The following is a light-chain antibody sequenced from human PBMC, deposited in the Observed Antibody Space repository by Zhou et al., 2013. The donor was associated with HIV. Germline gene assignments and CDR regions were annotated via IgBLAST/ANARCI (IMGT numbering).Light chain of an antibody. CDR3: QQYNSYLFT. CDR2: ASS. Sequence: DIQMTQSPSSLSASVGDRVTITCRASQDITHYLAWFQQKPGQAPKSLIYASSSLQSGVPSRFSGSGSGTDFTLTISNLQPEDIATYYCQQYNSYLFTFGPGTKVDIK. J-gene: IGKJ3*01. CDR1: QDITHY. V-gene: IGKV1-16*01.